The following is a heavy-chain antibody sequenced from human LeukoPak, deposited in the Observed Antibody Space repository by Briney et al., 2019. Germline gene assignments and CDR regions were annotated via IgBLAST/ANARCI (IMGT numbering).Heavy chain of an antibody. CDR1: GGSISSYY. CDR3: ARGDYSSSSYYYYYYMDV. Sequence: ETLSLTCTVSGGSISSYYWSWIREPPGKGLEWIGDIYYSGSTNYNPSLKSRVTISVDTSKNQFSLKLSSVTTADTAVYSCARGDYSSSSYYYYYYMDVWGKGTTVTVSS. D-gene: IGHD6-6*01. V-gene: IGHV4-59*01. CDR2: IYYSGST. J-gene: IGHJ6*03.